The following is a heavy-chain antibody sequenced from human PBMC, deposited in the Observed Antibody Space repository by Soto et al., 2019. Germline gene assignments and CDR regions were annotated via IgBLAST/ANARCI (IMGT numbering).Heavy chain of an antibody. Sequence: GESLKISCKASGYSFSTYWIAWVRQRPGKGLDWMGIIYPGDSDTRYSPSFQGQVTISVDNSIDTAYLEWTTLRASDSAMDYCARHSLATQPGDYWGQGTRGTVSS. CDR2: IYPGDSDT. CDR3: ARHSLATQPGDY. J-gene: IGHJ4*02. V-gene: IGHV5-51*01. D-gene: IGHD5-12*01. CDR1: GYSFSTYW.